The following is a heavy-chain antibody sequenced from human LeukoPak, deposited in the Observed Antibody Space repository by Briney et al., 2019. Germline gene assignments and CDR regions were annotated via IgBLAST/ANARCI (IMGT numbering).Heavy chain of an antibody. CDR2: IYYSGST. V-gene: IGHV4-39*01. D-gene: IGHD2-2*01. J-gene: IGHJ4*02. CDR3: ARNQLSRTTYYFDY. CDR1: GGSTSSSSYY. Sequence: SETLSLTCTVSGGSTSSSSYYWGWIRQPPGKGLEWIGSIYYSGSTYYNPSLKSRVTISVDTSKNQFSLKLSSVTAADTAVYYCARNQLSRTTYYFDYWGQGTLVTVSS.